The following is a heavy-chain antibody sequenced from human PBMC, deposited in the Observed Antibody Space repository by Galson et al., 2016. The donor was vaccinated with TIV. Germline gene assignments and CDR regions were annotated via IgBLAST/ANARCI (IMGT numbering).Heavy chain of an antibody. J-gene: IGHJ6*04. CDR3: AKDGDDNSFVHVFNYFLDV. Sequence: SLRLSCAASGFNFYNYGMHWVRQAPGKGLEWVASIWYNSKNNYYADSVKGRFSISRDNSKNTLYLQMNNVRAADTAVYYCAKDGDDNSFVHVFNYFLDVWGKGTTVTVSA. V-gene: IGHV3-30*02. CDR2: IWYNSKNN. CDR1: GFNFYNYG. D-gene: IGHD5-24*01.